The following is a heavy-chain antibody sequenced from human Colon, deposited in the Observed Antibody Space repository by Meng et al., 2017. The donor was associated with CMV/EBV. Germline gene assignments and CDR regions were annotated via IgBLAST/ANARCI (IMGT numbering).Heavy chain of an antibody. CDR2: IDNDGSGT. CDR3: ARDLLYDSSGYYYYGMDV. D-gene: IGHD3-22*01. V-gene: IGHV3-74*01. J-gene: IGHJ6*02. CDR1: GFTFGSHW. Sequence: GESLKISCAASGFTFGSHWMHWVRQAPGKGLVWVSHIDNDGSGTSYADSVKGRFTISRDNAKNTLHLQMNSLRAEDTAVYYCARDLLYDSSGYYYYGMDVWGQGTTVTVSS.